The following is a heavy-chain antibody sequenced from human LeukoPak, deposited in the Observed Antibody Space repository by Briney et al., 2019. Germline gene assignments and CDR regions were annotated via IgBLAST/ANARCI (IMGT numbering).Heavy chain of an antibody. CDR1: GGSISSSNW. CDR2: IYHSGST. CDR3: ASRLYYDYVWGSYRYPFDY. J-gene: IGHJ4*02. Sequence: PETLSLTCAVSGGSISSSNWWSWVRQPPGKGLEWIGEIYHSGSTNYNPSLKSRVTISVDKSKNQFSLKLGSVTAADTAVYYCASRLYYDYVWGSYRYPFDYWGQGTLVTVSS. V-gene: IGHV4-4*03. D-gene: IGHD3-16*02.